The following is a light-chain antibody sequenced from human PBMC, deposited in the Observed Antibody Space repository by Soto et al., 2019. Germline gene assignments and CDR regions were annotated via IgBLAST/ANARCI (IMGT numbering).Light chain of an antibody. V-gene: IGLV1-47*01. CDR3: AAWDDSLSAFYV. J-gene: IGLJ1*01. Sequence: QSVLTQPPSASGTPLQRVTISCSGSSSNIGSNYVYWYQQLPGTAPKLLIYRNNQRPSGVPDRFSGSKSGTSASLAISGLRSEDEADYYCAAWDDSLSAFYVFGTGTKVTVL. CDR1: SSNIGSNY. CDR2: RNN.